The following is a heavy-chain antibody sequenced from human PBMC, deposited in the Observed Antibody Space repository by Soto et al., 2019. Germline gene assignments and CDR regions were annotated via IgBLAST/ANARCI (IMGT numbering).Heavy chain of an antibody. CDR3: ARGGYCSGGSCGSPFDY. J-gene: IGHJ4*02. Sequence: QVQLQQWGAGLLKPSETLSLTCAVYGGSFSGYYWSWIRQPPGKGLEWIGKINHSGSTNYNPSLKSRVTISVDTSKNQFSLQLSSVTAADTAVYYCARGGYCSGGSCGSPFDYWGQGTLVTVSS. CDR1: GGSFSGYY. V-gene: IGHV4-34*01. D-gene: IGHD2-15*01. CDR2: INHSGST.